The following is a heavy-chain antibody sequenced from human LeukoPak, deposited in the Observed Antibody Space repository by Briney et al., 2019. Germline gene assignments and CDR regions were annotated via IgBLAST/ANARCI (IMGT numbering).Heavy chain of an antibody. V-gene: IGHV4-39*01. D-gene: IGHD4-17*01. CDR1: GGSISSSDYY. Sequence: SETPSLTCTVSGGSISSSDYYWGWIRQPPGKGLEWIGTIYYTGNTYYHPSLKSRVTISVDTSKDQFSLKLSSVTAADTAVYYCARLRTGDYGDYGGDYWGQGTLVTVSS. CDR3: ARLRTGDYGDYGGDY. J-gene: IGHJ4*02. CDR2: IYYTGNT.